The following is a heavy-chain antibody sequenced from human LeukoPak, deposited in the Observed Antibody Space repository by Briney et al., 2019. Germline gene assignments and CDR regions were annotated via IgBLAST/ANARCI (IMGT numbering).Heavy chain of an antibody. V-gene: IGHV1-2*06. CDR2: ITPNSGDA. D-gene: IGHD3-3*01. CDR1: GYTFTGYY. J-gene: IGHJ4*02. CDR3: ARDLVGGIWSAGF. Sequence: GASVKVSCKTSGYTFTGYYVHWVRQAPGQGLEWMGRITPNSGDAIYAQNFQGRATMTRDTSISAAYMELSSLTSDDTAIYYCARDLVGGIWSAGFWGQGTLVTVSS.